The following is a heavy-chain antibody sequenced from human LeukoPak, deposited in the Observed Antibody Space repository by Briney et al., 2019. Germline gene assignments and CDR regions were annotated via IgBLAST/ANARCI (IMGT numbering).Heavy chain of an antibody. CDR3: AAGGAYGDYDPPFDY. D-gene: IGHD4-17*01. J-gene: IGHJ4*02. CDR2: IIPIFGTA. CDR1: GGTFSSYA. V-gene: IGHV1-69*13. Sequence: ASVKVSCKASGGTFSSYAISWVRQAPGQGLEWMGGIIPIFGTANYAQKFQGRVTITADESTSTAYMELSSLRSEDTAVYYCAAGGAYGDYDPPFDYWGQGTLVTVSS.